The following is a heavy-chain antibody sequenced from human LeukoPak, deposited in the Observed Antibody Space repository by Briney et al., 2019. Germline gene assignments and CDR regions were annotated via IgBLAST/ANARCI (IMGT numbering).Heavy chain of an antibody. D-gene: IGHD3-3*01. Sequence: ASVKVSCKASGYTFTSYYMHWVRQAPGQGLEWMGIINPSGGSTSYAQKFQGRVTMTRDMSTSTVYMELSSLRSEDTAVYYCARGTPDDFWSGFRAYYYMDVWGKGTTVTVSS. CDR3: ARGTPDDFWSGFRAYYYMDV. CDR1: GYTFTSYY. J-gene: IGHJ6*03. CDR2: INPSGGST. V-gene: IGHV1-46*01.